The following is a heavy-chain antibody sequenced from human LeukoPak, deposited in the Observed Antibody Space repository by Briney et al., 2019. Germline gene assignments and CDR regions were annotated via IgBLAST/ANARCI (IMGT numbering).Heavy chain of an antibody. D-gene: IGHD2-2*01. V-gene: IGHV3-74*01. Sequence: PGGSLRLSCAASGFTFSTYWMHWVRQAPGKGLVWVSRINTDGSNTNYADSVKGRFTIPRDNAENTLYLQMNSLRVEDTAVYYCARAEDCSSTSCPRAFDIWGQGTMVTVSS. CDR2: INTDGSNT. CDR1: GFTFSTYW. J-gene: IGHJ3*02. CDR3: ARAEDCSSTSCPRAFDI.